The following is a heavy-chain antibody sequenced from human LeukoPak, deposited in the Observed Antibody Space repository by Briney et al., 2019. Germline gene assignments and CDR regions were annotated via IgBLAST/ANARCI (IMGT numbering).Heavy chain of an antibody. CDR3: AREGAPIVLMVYDVVGWFDP. CDR2: IYTSGST. Sequence: SETLSLTCTVSGGSISSYYWSWIRQPAGKGLEWIGCIYTSGSTNYDPSLKSRVSMSVDTSKNQFSMKLSSGTGADTAVYYCAREGAPIVLMVYDVVGWFDPWGQGTLVTVSS. D-gene: IGHD2-8*01. V-gene: IGHV4-4*07. CDR1: GGSISSYY. J-gene: IGHJ5*02.